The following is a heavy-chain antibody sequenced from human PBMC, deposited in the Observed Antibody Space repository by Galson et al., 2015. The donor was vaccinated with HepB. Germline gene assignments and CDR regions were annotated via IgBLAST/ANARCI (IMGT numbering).Heavy chain of an antibody. CDR3: ARGGSWYTPVLDY. V-gene: IGHV3-66*02. CDR2: IYSGGST. Sequence: SLRLSCAASGFTVSSNYMSWVRQAPGKGLEWVSVIYSGGSTYYADSVKGRFTISRDNSKNTLYLQMNRLRAEDTAVYYCARGGSWYTPVLDYWGRGSLVTVSS. D-gene: IGHD6-13*01. CDR1: GFTVSSNY. J-gene: IGHJ4*02.